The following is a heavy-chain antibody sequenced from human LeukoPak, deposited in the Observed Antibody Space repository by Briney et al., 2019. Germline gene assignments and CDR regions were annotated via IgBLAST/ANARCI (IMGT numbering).Heavy chain of an antibody. CDR1: AGSISSSSCY. D-gene: IGHD3-22*01. CDR2: IYYSGST. CDR3: ARHLDYYDSSGYYYVRYFDS. Sequence: SETLSLTCTVAAGSISSSSCYWGWIRQPPGKGLEWIGRIYYSGSTYYNPSLKSRVTISVDTSKKQFSLKLSSVTAADTAVYYCARHLDYYDSSGYYYVRYFDSWGQGTLVTVSS. J-gene: IGHJ4*02. V-gene: IGHV4-39*01.